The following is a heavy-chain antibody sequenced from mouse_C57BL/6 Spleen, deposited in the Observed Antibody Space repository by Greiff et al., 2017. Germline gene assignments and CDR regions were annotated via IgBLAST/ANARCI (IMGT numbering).Heavy chain of an antibody. D-gene: IGHD1-1*01. Sequence: QVQLKESGPGLVQPSQSLSITCTVSGFSLTSYGVHWVRQSPGKGLEWLGVIWSGGSTDYNAAFISRLSISKDNSKSQVFFQMNSLQADDTAIYYCARNRITTVVAYYYAMDYWGQGTSVTVSS. J-gene: IGHJ4*01. V-gene: IGHV2-2*01. CDR2: IWSGGST. CDR3: ARNRITTVVAYYYAMDY. CDR1: GFSLTSYG.